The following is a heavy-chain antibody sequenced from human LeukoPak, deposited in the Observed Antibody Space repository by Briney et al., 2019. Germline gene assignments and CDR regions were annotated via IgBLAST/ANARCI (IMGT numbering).Heavy chain of an antibody. Sequence: PSETLSLTCTVSGVSISSGGYYWSWLRQHPGKGLEWIGYIYYSGSTYYNPSLKSRVTISVDTSKNQFSPKLSSVTAADTAVYYCARTWFGELSGDLNWFDPWGQGTLVTVSS. CDR3: ARTWFGELSGDLNWFDP. J-gene: IGHJ5*02. D-gene: IGHD3-10*01. CDR1: GVSISSGGYY. V-gene: IGHV4-31*03. CDR2: IYYSGST.